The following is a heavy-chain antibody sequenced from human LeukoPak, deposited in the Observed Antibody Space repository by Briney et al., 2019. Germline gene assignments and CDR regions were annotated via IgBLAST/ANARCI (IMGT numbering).Heavy chain of an antibody. V-gene: IGHV3-15*01. CDR3: TTDEWS. CDR2: IKSKGDGGTT. J-gene: IGHJ4*02. D-gene: IGHD2-8*01. Sequence: KPGGSLRLSCAASGFTYTNAWMSWVRQAPGKGLECVGHIKSKGDGGTTEYAAPVKGRFTISRDDSKNTLDLQMNNLKVEDTAIYYCTTDEWSWGQGTLVTVSS. CDR1: GFTYTNAW.